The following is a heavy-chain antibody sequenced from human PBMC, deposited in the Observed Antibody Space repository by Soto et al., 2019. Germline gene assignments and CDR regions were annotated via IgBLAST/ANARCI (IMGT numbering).Heavy chain of an antibody. V-gene: IGHV1-3*01. J-gene: IGHJ4*02. CDR1: GYTFTSYA. D-gene: IGHD1-26*01. Sequence: GASVKVSCKASGYTFTSYAMHWLRQSPGQRLEWMGWINAGNGNTKYSQKFQGRVTITRDTSASTAYMELSSLRSEDTAVYYCARGFLGGSYRALWNYFDYWGQGTLVTVSS. CDR3: ARGFLGGSYRALWNYFDY. CDR2: INAGNGNT.